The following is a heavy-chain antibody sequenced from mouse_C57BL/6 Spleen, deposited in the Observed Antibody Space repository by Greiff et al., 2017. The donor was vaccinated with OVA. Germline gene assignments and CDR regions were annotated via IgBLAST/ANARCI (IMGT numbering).Heavy chain of an antibody. CDR2: IYPGDGDT. J-gene: IGHJ2*01. Sequence: SGPELVKPGASVKISCKASGYAFSSSWMNWVKQRPGKGLEWIGRIYPGDGDTNYNGKFKGKATLTADKSSSTAYMQLSSLTSEDSAVYFCARDGSRGNYFDYWGQGTTLTVSS. D-gene: IGHD1-1*01. CDR1: GYAFSSSW. CDR3: ARDGSRGNYFDY. V-gene: IGHV1-82*01.